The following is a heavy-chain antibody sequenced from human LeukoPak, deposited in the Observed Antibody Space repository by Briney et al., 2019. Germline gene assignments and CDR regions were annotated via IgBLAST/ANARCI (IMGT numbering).Heavy chain of an antibody. Sequence: SETLSLTCTVSGGSISSYYWSWIRQPPGKGLEWIGYIYYSGSTNYNPSLKSRVTISVDTSKNQFSLKLSSVTAADTAVYYCARVPVRFAFDIWGQGTMVTVSS. CDR2: IYYSGST. J-gene: IGHJ3*02. CDR1: GGSISSYY. D-gene: IGHD2/OR15-2a*01. CDR3: ARVPVRFAFDI. V-gene: IGHV4-59*01.